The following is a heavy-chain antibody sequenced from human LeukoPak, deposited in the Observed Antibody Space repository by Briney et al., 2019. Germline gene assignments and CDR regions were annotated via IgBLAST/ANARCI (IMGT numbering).Heavy chain of an antibody. CDR1: GGSISSYY. V-gene: IGHV4-59*08. CDR2: IYYSGST. J-gene: IGHJ4*02. CDR3: ARGDCGGDCYVSY. Sequence: SETLSLTCTVSGGSISSYYWSWIRQPPGKGLEWIGYIYYSGSTNYNPSLKSRVTISVDTSKNQFSLKLSSVTAADTAVYYCARGDCGGDCYVSYWGQGTLVTVSS. D-gene: IGHD2-21*02.